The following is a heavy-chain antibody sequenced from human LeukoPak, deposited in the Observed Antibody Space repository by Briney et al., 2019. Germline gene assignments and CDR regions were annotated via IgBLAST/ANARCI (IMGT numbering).Heavy chain of an antibody. D-gene: IGHD2-15*01. J-gene: IGHJ5*02. V-gene: IGHV4-34*01. CDR2: INHSGST. Sequence: SETLSLTCAVYGGSFSGYYWSWIRQPPGKGLEWIGEINHSGSTNYNPSLKSRVTISVDTSKNQFSLKLSSVTAADTAVYYCARVTPYCSGGSCYPGWFDPWGQGTLVTVST. CDR1: GGSFSGYY. CDR3: ARVTPYCSGGSCYPGWFDP.